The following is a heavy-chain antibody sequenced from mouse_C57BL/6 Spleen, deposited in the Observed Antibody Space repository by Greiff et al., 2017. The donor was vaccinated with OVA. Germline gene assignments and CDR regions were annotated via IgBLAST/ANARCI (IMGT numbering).Heavy chain of an antibody. J-gene: IGHJ3*01. V-gene: IGHV7-3*01. D-gene: IGHD2-2*01. CDR3: ARSGYGQAWFAY. CDR2: IRNKANGYTT. CDR1: GFTFTDYY. Sequence: EVMLVESGGGLVQPGGSLSLSCAASGFTFTDYYMSWVRQPPGKALEWLGFIRNKANGYTTEYSASVKGRFTISRDNSQSILYLQMNALRAEDSATYYCARSGYGQAWFAYWGQGTLVTVSA.